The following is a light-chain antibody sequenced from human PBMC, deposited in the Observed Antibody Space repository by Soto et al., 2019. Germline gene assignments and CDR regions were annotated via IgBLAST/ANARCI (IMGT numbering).Light chain of an antibody. CDR2: GTS. CDR3: QQYGSSSWT. J-gene: IGKJ1*01. V-gene: IGKV3-20*01. CDR1: QSVSSSY. Sequence: VLTQAPGTLSLSPGERATLSCRASQSVSSSYLAWYQQKPGQAPRLLIYGTSSRATAIPDRFSGSGSGTDFTLTISRLEPEDFAVYYCQQYGSSSWTFGQGTRVDIK.